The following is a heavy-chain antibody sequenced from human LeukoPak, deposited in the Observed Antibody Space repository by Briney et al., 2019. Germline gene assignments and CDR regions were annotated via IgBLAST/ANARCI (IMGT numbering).Heavy chain of an antibody. Sequence: GGSLRLSCAASGFTFSNAWMNWVRQAPGKGPEWVGRIKSKIDGGTTDYAAPVKGRFTISRDDSKNTLYLQMSSLKTEDTAVYYCTTAFAYYDTSRFDPWGQGTLVTVSS. J-gene: IGHJ5*02. CDR2: IKSKIDGGTT. CDR3: TTAFAYYDTSRFDP. CDR1: GFTFSNAW. V-gene: IGHV3-15*07. D-gene: IGHD3-22*01.